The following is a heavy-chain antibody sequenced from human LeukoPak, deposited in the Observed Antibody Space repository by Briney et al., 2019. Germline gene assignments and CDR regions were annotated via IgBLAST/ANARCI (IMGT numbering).Heavy chain of an antibody. J-gene: IGHJ4*02. CDR1: GGSISGYY. CDR2: ISYSGGT. D-gene: IGHD4/OR15-4a*01. V-gene: IGHV4-59*08. CDR3: ARLKGYYFDY. Sequence: SETLSLTCTVSGGSISGYYWSWIRQPPGKGLECFGFISYSGGTNYNPSLKSRVTISVDTSKNQFSLKLNSVTAADTALYYCARLKGYYFDYWGQGTLVTVSS.